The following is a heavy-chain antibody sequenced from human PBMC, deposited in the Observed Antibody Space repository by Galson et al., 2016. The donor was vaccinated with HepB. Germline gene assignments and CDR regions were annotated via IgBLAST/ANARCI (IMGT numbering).Heavy chain of an antibody. J-gene: IGHJ6*03. Sequence: SETLSLTCIVSGDSINSSSYFWGWIRQPPGKGLEWIGSVYYSGSTFYNPSLKSRVTISEDTSKNHFSLTLSSVTAADTSVYYCARHVRGGHMDVWGKGTTVTVSS. CDR2: VYYSGST. V-gene: IGHV4-39*01. D-gene: IGHD3-16*01. CDR1: GDSINSSSYF. CDR3: ARHVRGGHMDV.